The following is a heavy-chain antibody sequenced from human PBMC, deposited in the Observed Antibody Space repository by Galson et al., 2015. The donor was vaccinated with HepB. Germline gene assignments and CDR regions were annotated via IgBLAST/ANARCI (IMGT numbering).Heavy chain of an antibody. CDR1: GGTFSSYA. V-gene: IGHV1-69*13. CDR2: IIPIFGTA. D-gene: IGHD3-3*01. CDR3: ARDLVRSMYDSSYYYYYMDV. Sequence: SVKVSCKASGGTFSSYAISWVRQAPGQGLEWMGGIIPIFGTANYAQKFQGRVTITADESTSTAYMELSSLRSEDTAVYYCARDLVRSMYDSSYYYYYMDVRGKGTTATVSS. J-gene: IGHJ6*03.